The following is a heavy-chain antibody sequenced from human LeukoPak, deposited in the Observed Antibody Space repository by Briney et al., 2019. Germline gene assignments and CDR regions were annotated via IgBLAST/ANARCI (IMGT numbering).Heavy chain of an antibody. Sequence: ASVKVSCKASGYTFSGHYMHWVRQAPGQGLEWMGWIKPSSGATNYAQTFRGRVTMTRDTSNRTSYMELSRLRSDDTALYYCASCYYDSSGYYYFDYWGQGTLVTVSS. CDR1: GYTFSGHY. CDR3: ASCYYDSSGYYYFDY. V-gene: IGHV1-2*02. D-gene: IGHD3-22*01. CDR2: IKPSSGAT. J-gene: IGHJ4*02.